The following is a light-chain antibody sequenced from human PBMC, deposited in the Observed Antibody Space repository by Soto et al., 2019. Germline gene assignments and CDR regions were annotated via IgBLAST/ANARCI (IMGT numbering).Light chain of an antibody. CDR2: EVS. CDR1: SSDVGGYNY. Sequence: ALTQPPSASGSPGQSVTISCTGTSSDVGGYNYVSWYQQHPGKAPKLMIYEVSKRPSGVPDRFSGSKSGNTASLTVSGLQAEDEADYYCSSYAGSNRIFGTGTKVTVL. V-gene: IGLV2-8*01. CDR3: SSYAGSNRI. J-gene: IGLJ1*01.